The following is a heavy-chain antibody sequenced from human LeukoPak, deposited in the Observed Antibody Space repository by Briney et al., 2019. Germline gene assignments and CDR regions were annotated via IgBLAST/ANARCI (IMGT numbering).Heavy chain of an antibody. J-gene: IGHJ6*02. CDR2: ISFDGSNK. CDR3: ARDGYGGFDGYYYFALAV. CDR1: GFTFSSYA. Sequence: PGGSLRLSCAPSGFTFSSYAMHWVRQAPGKGLEWVSVISFDGSNKYYADSLKGRFTVSRENSKCTLSLHMDSLRAEYTAVYYCARDGYGGFDGYYYFALAVGGQGNTVTVSS. V-gene: IGHV3-30-3*01. D-gene: IGHD5-12*01.